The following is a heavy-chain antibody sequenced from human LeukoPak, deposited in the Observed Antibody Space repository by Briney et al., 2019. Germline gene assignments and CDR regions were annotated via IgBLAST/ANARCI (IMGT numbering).Heavy chain of an antibody. CDR2: ISGNGNSA. V-gene: IGHV3-23*01. J-gene: IGHJ6*02. CDR3: AKHNGDYEYGMDV. D-gene: IGHD4-17*01. Sequence: SGGSLRLSCAASGFTVSSNYMSWVRQASGKGLDWVSTISGNGNSAHFADSVKGRFIISRDNSKNTLYLQMNSLRAEDTAVYYCAKHNGDYEYGMDVWGQGTTVTVSS. CDR1: GFTVSSNY.